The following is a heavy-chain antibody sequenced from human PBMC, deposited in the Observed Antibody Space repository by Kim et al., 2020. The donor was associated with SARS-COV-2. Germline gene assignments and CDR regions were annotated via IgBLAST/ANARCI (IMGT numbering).Heavy chain of an antibody. Sequence: SETLSLTCAVYGGSFSGYYWSWIRQPPGKGLEWIGEINHSGSTNYNPSLKSRVTISVDTSKNQFSLKLSSVTAADTAVYYCARGRIEQWLVRFSYYFDYWGQGTLVTVSS. D-gene: IGHD6-19*01. CDR1: GGSFSGYY. CDR3: ARGRIEQWLVRFSYYFDY. J-gene: IGHJ4*02. CDR2: INHSGST. V-gene: IGHV4-34*01.